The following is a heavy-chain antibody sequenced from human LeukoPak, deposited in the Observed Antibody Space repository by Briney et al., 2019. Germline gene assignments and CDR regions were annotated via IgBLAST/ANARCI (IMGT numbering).Heavy chain of an antibody. CDR3: AKGRRGFGVVTDLDY. Sequence: PGRSLRLSCAASGFTFSSYGMHWVRQAPGKGLEWVAVIWYDGSNKYYADSVKGRFTISRDNSKNTLYLQMNSLRAEDTAVYYCAKGRRGFGVVTDLDYWGQGTLVTVSS. J-gene: IGHJ4*02. CDR1: GFTFSSYG. CDR2: IWYDGSNK. D-gene: IGHD3-3*01. V-gene: IGHV3-33*06.